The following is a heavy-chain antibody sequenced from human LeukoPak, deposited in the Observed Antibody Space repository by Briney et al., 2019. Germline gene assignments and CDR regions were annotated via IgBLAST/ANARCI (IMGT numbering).Heavy chain of an antibody. CDR3: ARDSRRYDSSGSWYYYYYGMDV. CDR1: GGSISSYY. Sequence: SETLSLTCTVSGGSISSYYWSWIRQPPGKGLEWIGYIYYSGSTNYNPSLKSRVTISVDTSKNQFSLKLSSVTAADTAVYYCARDSRRYDSSGSWYYYYYGMDVWGQGTRSPSL. J-gene: IGHJ6*02. CDR2: IYYSGST. D-gene: IGHD3-22*01. V-gene: IGHV4-59*01.